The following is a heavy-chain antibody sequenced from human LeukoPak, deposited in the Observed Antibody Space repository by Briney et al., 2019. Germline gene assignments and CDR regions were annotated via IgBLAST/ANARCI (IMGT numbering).Heavy chain of an antibody. Sequence: PGSSLRLSCAASGFTFSSYGMHWVRQAPGKGLEWGAVIWFDGSNKYYADSVKGRFTISRDNSKNTLYLQMNSLRAGDTAVYYCARDRLELRTSYAFDIWGQGTMVTVSS. D-gene: IGHD1-7*01. J-gene: IGHJ3*02. CDR2: IWFDGSNK. CDR3: ARDRLELRTSYAFDI. V-gene: IGHV3-33*01. CDR1: GFTFSSYG.